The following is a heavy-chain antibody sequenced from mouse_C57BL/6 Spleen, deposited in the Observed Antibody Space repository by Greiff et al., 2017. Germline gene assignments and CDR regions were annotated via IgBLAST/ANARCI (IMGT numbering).Heavy chain of an antibody. CDR3: AREDITTVVFDY. D-gene: IGHD1-1*01. J-gene: IGHJ2*01. V-gene: IGHV1-82*01. Sequence: VQLQQSGPELVKPGASVKISCKASGYAFSSSWMNWVKQRPGKGLEWIGRIYPGDGDTNYNGKVKGKATLTADKSSSTAYMQLSSLTSEDSAVYFCAREDITTVVFDYWGQGTTLTVSS. CDR1: GYAFSSSW. CDR2: IYPGDGDT.